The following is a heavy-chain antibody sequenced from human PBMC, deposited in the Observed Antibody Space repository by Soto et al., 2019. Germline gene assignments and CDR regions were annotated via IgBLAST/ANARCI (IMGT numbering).Heavy chain of an antibody. CDR3: AKSAGKGGLAAPIDH. D-gene: IGHD6-13*01. V-gene: IGHV3-33*06. CDR2: MYFDGSNK. Sequence: PWGSLRLSCASSGFTFSNYGMLWVRQAPGKGLEWVAVMYFDGSNKYYADSVKGRFAISRDNSKNTLFLQMDSLRVEDTAVYYCAKSAGKGGLAAPIDHWGQGNPVTVSS. J-gene: IGHJ4*02. CDR1: GFTFSNYG.